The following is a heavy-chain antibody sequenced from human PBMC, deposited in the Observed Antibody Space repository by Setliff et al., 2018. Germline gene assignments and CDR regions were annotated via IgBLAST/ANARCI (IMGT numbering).Heavy chain of an antibody. D-gene: IGHD3-22*01. J-gene: IGHJ4*02. CDR1: GGSISSHY. Sequence: PSETLSLTCTVSGGSISSHYWSWIRQPPGKGLEWIGTIYHSGNTYYNPSLNSRLTISVDTSKNQFSLKLSSVTAADTAVYYCARGRKRTYYYDSSGYSPFDYWGQGTLVTVSS. CDR3: ARGRKRTYYYDSSGYSPFDY. CDR2: IYHSGNT. V-gene: IGHV4-59*11.